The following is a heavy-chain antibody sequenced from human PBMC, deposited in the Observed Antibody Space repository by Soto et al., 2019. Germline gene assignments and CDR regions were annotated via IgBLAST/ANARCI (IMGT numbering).Heavy chain of an antibody. CDR1: GASITSDGYY. J-gene: IGHJ4*02. D-gene: IGHD3-22*01. CDR3: ARSSGYYHPRSHTPKPYYFDY. V-gene: IGHV3-23*01. Sequence: ETLSLTCSVSGASITSDGYYWSWIRQAPGKGPEWVSFISGSGASTYYADSVKGRFAISRDNSKNTVYLQMNSLRAEDTAVYYCARSSGYYHPRSHTPKPYYFDYWGQGTLVTVSS. CDR2: ISGSGAST.